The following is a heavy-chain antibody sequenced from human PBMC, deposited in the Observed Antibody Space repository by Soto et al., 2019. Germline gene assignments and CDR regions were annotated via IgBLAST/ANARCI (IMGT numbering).Heavy chain of an antibody. J-gene: IGHJ4*02. Sequence: LSRTCTVYGGSFSGYSWSWLRQPPGKRLEWVGGIYHSGSTNYNQSIKRRVTISEETSKHQFSRTLSSVSTADRAVKYCASQRVKAARPRYFDYWGQGTLVTVSS. V-gene: IGHV4-34*01. CDR2: IYHSGST. D-gene: IGHD6-6*01. CDR1: GGSFSGYS. CDR3: ASQRVKAARPRYFDY.